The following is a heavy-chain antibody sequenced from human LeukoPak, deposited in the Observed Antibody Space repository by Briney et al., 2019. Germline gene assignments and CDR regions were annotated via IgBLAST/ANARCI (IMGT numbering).Heavy chain of an antibody. V-gene: IGHV3-15*01. J-gene: IGHJ4*02. CDR2: IKSKTDGGTT. D-gene: IGHD5-18*01. Sequence: GGSLRLSCAASGFTFSNAWMSWVRQAPGKGLEWVGRIKSKTDGGTTDYAAPVKGRFTISRDDSKNTLYLQMNSLKTEDTAVYYCTTDAGYSYGYTYWGQGTLVTVSS. CDR3: TTDAGYSYGYTY. CDR1: GFTFSNAW.